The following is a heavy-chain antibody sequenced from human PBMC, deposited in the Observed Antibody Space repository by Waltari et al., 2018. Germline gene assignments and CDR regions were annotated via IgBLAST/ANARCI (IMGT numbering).Heavy chain of an antibody. Sequence: QVQLQESGPGLVKPSETLSLTCAVSGYSISSGYYWGWIRQPPGRGLEWMCGIYHSGSTYCNPSLKSRVTISVDTSKNQFSLKLSAVTAADTAVYYCASHDYGDPFDYWGQGTLVTVSS. CDR3: ASHDYGDPFDY. D-gene: IGHD4-17*01. J-gene: IGHJ4*02. V-gene: IGHV4-38-2*01. CDR1: GYSISSGYY. CDR2: IYHSGST.